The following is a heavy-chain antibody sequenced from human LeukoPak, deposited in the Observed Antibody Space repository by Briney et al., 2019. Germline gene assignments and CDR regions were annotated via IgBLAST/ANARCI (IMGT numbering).Heavy chain of an antibody. V-gene: IGHV4-59*08. CDR1: GGSISAYY. CDR2: VHYSGST. J-gene: IGHJ5*02. Sequence: SETLSLTCTVSGGSISAYYWSWVRQPPGKGLEWIGYVHYSGSTNYNPSLKSRITISVDTSKSQFSLKLSFVTAADTAVYYCARHEDIVATLPSNWFDPWGQGTLVTVSS. CDR3: ARHEDIVATLPSNWFDP. D-gene: IGHD5-12*01.